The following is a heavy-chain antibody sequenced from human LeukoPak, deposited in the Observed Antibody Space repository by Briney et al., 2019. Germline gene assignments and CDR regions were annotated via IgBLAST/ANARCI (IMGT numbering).Heavy chain of an antibody. CDR3: AKDHPTAVRTFDY. D-gene: IGHD2-21*02. CDR2: IDRSGTTT. Sequence: GGSLRLACAVAGFTFSDYYMSWIRQAPGKGREWVSYIDRSGTTTYYADSVRGRFTISRDNAKNSLYLQINSLRAGDTAVYYCAKDHPTAVRTFDYWGQGTLVTVSS. J-gene: IGHJ4*02. CDR1: GFTFSDYY. V-gene: IGHV3-11*01.